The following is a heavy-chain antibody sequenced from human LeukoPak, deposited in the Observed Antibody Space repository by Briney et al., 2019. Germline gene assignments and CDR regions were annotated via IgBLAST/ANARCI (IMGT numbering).Heavy chain of an antibody. J-gene: IGHJ4*02. V-gene: IGHV3-23*01. CDR2: ITGSGASM. Sequence: GGSLRLSCAASGFSFSNYAMGWVRQAPGKGLEWVSAITGSGASMNYADSVKGRFTISRDTSKSTVYLQMNSLRDEDTAIYYCARRSGIDKGNFDYWGQGTLVTVSS. CDR1: GFSFSNYA. CDR3: ARRSGIDKGNFDY. D-gene: IGHD3-10*01.